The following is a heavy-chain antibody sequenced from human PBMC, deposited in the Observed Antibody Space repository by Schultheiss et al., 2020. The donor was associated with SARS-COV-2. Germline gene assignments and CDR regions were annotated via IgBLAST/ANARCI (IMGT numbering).Heavy chain of an antibody. Sequence: GGSLRLSCAASGFTVSSNYMSWVRQAPGKGLEWVSSISSSSSYIYYADSVKGRFTISRDNSKNTLYLQMNSLRAEDTAVYYCARDATVTTGDAFDVWGQGTMVTVSS. CDR3: ARDATVTTGDAFDV. D-gene: IGHD4-17*01. V-gene: IGHV3-21*01. CDR1: GFTVSSNY. J-gene: IGHJ3*01. CDR2: ISSSSSYI.